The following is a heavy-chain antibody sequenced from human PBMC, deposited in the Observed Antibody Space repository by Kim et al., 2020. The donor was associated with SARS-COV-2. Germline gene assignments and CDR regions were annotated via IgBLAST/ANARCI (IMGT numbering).Heavy chain of an antibody. V-gene: IGHV3-33*01. J-gene: IGHJ4*02. CDR3: ARGGDYYDSSGYYLPPNFDY. Sequence: GGSLRLSCAASGFTFSSYGMHWVRQAPGKGLEWVAVIWYDGSNKYYADSVKGRLTISRDNSKNTLYLQMNSLRAEDTAVYYCARGGDYYDSSGYYLPPNFDYWGQGTLVTVSS. CDR1: GFTFSSYG. D-gene: IGHD3-22*01. CDR2: IWYDGSNK.